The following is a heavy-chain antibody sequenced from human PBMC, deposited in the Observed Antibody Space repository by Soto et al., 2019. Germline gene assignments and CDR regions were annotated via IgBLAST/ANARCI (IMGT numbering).Heavy chain of an antibody. CDR2: IYSGGST. D-gene: IGHD1-7*01. Sequence: GGSLRLSCAASGFTVSSNYMSWVRQAPGKGLEWVSVIYSGGSTYYADSVKGRFTTSRDNSKNTLYLQMNSLRAEDTAVYYCARELYGTTGYWGQGTLVTVSS. CDR3: ARELYGTTGY. V-gene: IGHV3-66*01. J-gene: IGHJ4*02. CDR1: GFTVSSNY.